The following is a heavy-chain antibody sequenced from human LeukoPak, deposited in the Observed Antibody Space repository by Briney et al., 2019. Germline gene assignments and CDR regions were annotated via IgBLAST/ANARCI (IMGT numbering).Heavy chain of an antibody. CDR3: ASIVVVTAIINWFDP. CDR2: IYYSGST. Sequence: SETLSLTCTVSGGSISSYYWSWIRQPPGKGLEWIGSIYYSGSTYYNPSPKSRVTISVDTSKNPFYLKLSSVTAADTAVYYCASIVVVTAIINWFDPWGQGTLVTVSS. J-gene: IGHJ5*02. CDR1: GGSISSYY. D-gene: IGHD2-21*02. V-gene: IGHV4-59*05.